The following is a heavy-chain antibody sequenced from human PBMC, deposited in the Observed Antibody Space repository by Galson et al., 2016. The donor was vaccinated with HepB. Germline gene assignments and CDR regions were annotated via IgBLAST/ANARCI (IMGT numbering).Heavy chain of an antibody. CDR3: ARVSRLAAVGTTYYHAMDV. V-gene: IGHV4-59*01. CDR2: IYYSGST. CDR1: GSISSYY. Sequence: SETLSLTCTVSGSISSYYWSWIRQPPGKGLEWIVYIYYSGSTNYNPSLKSRVTISVDTSKDQFSLNLSSVTAADAAVYYCARVSRLAAVGTTYYHAMDVWGQGTTVTVSS. J-gene: IGHJ6*02. D-gene: IGHD6-13*01.